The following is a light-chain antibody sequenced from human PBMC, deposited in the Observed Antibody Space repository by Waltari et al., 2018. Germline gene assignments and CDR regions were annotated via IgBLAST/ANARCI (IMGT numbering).Light chain of an antibody. CDR1: QTVTSND. V-gene: IGKV3-20*01. CDR2: GAS. J-gene: IGKJ1*01. CDR3: HQYGTSPET. Sequence: EIVLTQSPGTLSMSVGERATLSCRASQTVTSNDLAWYQHKPGQAPRLLLYGASTRASGIPGRFTCSASATDFTLTISRLEPEDFAVYYCHQYGTSPETFGQGTKVEIK.